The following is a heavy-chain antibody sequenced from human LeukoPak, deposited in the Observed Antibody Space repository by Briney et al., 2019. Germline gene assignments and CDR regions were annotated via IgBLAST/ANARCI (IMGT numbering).Heavy chain of an antibody. Sequence: PGGSLRLSCAASGFTFSSYAMHWVRQAPGKGLEWVAVISYDGSNRYYADSVKGRFTISRDNSKNMLYLQMNSLRAEDTAVYYCARAGWLQFFAHQPSACPDCWGQGTLVTVSS. V-gene: IGHV3-30-3*01. D-gene: IGHD5-24*01. J-gene: IGHJ4*02. CDR1: GFTFSSYA. CDR3: ARAGWLQFFAHQPSACPDC. CDR2: ISYDGSNR.